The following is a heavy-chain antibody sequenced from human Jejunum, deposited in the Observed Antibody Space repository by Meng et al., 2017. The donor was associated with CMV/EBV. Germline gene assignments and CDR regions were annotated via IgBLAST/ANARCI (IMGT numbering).Heavy chain of an antibody. Sequence: SLKISCAASGFSFKDYWMDWVRQAPGRGLGWVANIRYDGGERYYVNSVEGRFFIYRDNARNTLYLQMNSLRGDDSAIYYCTRALDYWGQGTPVTVSS. CDR3: TRALDY. J-gene: IGHJ4*02. CDR1: GFSFKDYW. V-gene: IGHV3-7*04. CDR2: IRYDGGER.